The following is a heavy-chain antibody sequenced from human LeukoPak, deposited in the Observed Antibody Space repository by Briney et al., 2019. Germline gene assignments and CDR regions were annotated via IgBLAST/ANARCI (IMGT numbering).Heavy chain of an antibody. CDR1: GVSFSGYY. CDR3: ARLGFRTGDNSLADY. D-gene: IGHD2-8*02. CDR2: INHSGST. V-gene: IGHV4-34*01. J-gene: IGHJ4*02. Sequence: ASETLSLTCAVYGVSFSGYYWSWIRHPPGKGLEWIGEINHSGSTNYNPSLKSRVTISVDTSKNQFSLKLTSVTAADTAMYYCARLGFRTGDNSLADYWGRGTQVTVSS.